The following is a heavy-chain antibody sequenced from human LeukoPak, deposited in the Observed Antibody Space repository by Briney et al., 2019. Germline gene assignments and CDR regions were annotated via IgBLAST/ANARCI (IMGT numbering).Heavy chain of an antibody. CDR2: IYYSGST. J-gene: IGHJ3*02. CDR3: ARDRRRSIVATITHAFDI. D-gene: IGHD5-12*01. Sequence: SETLSLTCTVSGDSISSSSYYWGWIRQPPGKGREWIVSIYYSGSTYYNPSLKSRVTISVDKSKNQFSLKQSSVTAADTAVYYCARDRRRSIVATITHAFDIWGQGTMVTVSS. CDR1: GDSISSSSYY. V-gene: IGHV4-39*07.